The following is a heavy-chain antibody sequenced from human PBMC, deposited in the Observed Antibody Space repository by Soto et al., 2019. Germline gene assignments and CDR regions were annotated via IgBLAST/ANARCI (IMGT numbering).Heavy chain of an antibody. D-gene: IGHD2-2*01. CDR2: ITCNSGNI. J-gene: IGHJ4*01. Sequence: EVQLVESGGGLVRPGRSLRLSCTASGFTFDDYAMHWVRQAPGRGLEWVSGITCNSGNIAYADSVKGRFTIARDDDNNSLYIQMNSLRPEDTALYSCVKDSYADFHRVLSTAEYWFDYWGHGTRVTVSS. CDR1: GFTFDDYA. V-gene: IGHV3-9*01. CDR3: VKDSYADFHRVLSTAEYWFDY.